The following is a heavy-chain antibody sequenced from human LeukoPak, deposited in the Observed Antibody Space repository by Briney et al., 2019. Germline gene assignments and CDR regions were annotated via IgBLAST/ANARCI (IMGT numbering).Heavy chain of an antibody. CDR1: GFTFSSYS. V-gene: IGHV3-21*04. J-gene: IGHJ4*02. CDR2: ISSSSSYI. D-gene: IGHD3-22*01. CDR3: ARAYSSGSGFVFDY. Sequence: PGGSLRLSCAASGFTFSSYSMNRVRQAPGKGLEWVSSISSSSSYIYYADSVKGRFTISRDNAKNSLYLQMNSLRAEDTAVYYCARAYSSGSGFVFDYWGQGTLVTVSS.